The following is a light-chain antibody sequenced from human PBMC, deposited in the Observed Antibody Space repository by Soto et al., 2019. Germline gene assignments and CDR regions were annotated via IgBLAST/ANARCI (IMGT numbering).Light chain of an antibody. Sequence: EIVLTQSPGTLSLSPGERATLSCRASQSVSSNYLGWYQKKPGQAPRLLIYGGSSRATGIPDRFSGSGSGTDFTLTISRLEPEDFAVYYCQQYYSTPYTFGQGTKLEIK. V-gene: IGKV3-20*01. CDR2: GGS. CDR3: QQYYSTPYT. J-gene: IGKJ2*01. CDR1: QSVSSNY.